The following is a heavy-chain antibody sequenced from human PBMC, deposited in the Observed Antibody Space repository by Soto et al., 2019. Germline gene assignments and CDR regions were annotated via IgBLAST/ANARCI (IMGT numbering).Heavy chain of an antibody. CDR1: GFTFSSYA. D-gene: IGHD2-15*01. V-gene: IGHV3-30-3*01. CDR3: ARVGVVVVAATGFDP. CDR2: ISYDGSNK. J-gene: IGHJ5*02. Sequence: LRLSCAASGFTFSSYAMHWVRQAPGKGLEWVAVISYDGSNKYYADSVKGRFTISRDNSKNTLYLQMNSLRAEDTAVYYCARVGVVVVAATGFDPWGQGTLVTVSS.